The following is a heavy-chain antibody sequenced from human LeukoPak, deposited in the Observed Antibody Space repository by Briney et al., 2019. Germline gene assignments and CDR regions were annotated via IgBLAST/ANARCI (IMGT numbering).Heavy chain of an antibody. V-gene: IGHV3-64*04. CDR2: ISDSGGST. CDR3: ARSEFEAFDM. J-gene: IGHJ3*02. CDR1: GFPFSSYA. D-gene: IGHD3-10*01. Sequence: GGSLRLSCSASGFPFSSYAMHWVRQAPGKGLEYVSAISDSGGSTYYADSVKGRFTISRDNAKNSLYLQMTSLRAEDTAVYYCARSEFEAFDMWGQGTMVTVSS.